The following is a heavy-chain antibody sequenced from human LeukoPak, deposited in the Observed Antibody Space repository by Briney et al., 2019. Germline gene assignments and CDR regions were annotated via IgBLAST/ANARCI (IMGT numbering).Heavy chain of an antibody. CDR3: AKWKYSNSGIDDY. CDR2: ISGSGDNT. D-gene: IGHD6-6*01. J-gene: IGHJ4*02. Sequence: GGSLRLSCAAYGFTFSSYAMSWVRQVPGKGLEWVSVISGSGDNTYYADSVKGRFTISRDNSKNMLYLQMNSLRAEDTAVYYCAKWKYSNSGIDDYWGQGTLVIVSS. CDR1: GFTFSSYA. V-gene: IGHV3-23*01.